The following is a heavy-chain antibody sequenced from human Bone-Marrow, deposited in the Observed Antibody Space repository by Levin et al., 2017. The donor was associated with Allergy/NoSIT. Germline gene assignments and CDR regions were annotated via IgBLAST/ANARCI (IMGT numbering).Heavy chain of an antibody. J-gene: IGHJ4*02. V-gene: IGHV5-51*01. CDR1: GYSFTSYW. D-gene: IGHD3-3*01. CDR3: ARLMYYDFWSGYPIDY. CDR2: IYPGDSDT. Sequence: LGESLKISCKGSGYSFTSYWIGWVRQMPGKGLEWMGIIYPGDSDTRYSPSFQGQVTISADKSISTAYLQWSSLKASDTAMYYCARLMYYDFWSGYPIDYWGQGTLVTVSS.